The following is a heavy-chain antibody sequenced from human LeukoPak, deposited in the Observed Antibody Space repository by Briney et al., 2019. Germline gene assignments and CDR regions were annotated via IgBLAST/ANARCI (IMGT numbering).Heavy chain of an antibody. V-gene: IGHV3-30*02. CDR2: IRYDGSNK. CDR3: AKDFDGWRAVAGLDY. D-gene: IGHD6-19*01. Sequence: GGSLRLSCAASGFTFSSYGMHWVRQAPGKGLEWVAFIRYDGSNKYYADSVKGRFTISRDNSKNTLYLQMNSLRAEDTAVYYCAKDFDGWRAVAGLDYWGQGTLVTVSS. CDR1: GFTFSSYG. J-gene: IGHJ4*02.